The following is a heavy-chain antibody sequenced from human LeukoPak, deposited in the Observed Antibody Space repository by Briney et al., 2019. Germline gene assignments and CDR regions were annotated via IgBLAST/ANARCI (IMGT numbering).Heavy chain of an antibody. Sequence: GGYLRLSCAASGFTFSSYAMSWVRQAPGKGLEWVSAISGSGGGTYYADSVKGRFTISRDNSKNTLYLQMNSLRAEDTAVYYCARESGIAAALDLWGQGTLVTVSS. V-gene: IGHV3-23*01. CDR2: ISGSGGGT. J-gene: IGHJ5*02. CDR3: ARESGIAAALDL. CDR1: GFTFSSYA. D-gene: IGHD6-13*01.